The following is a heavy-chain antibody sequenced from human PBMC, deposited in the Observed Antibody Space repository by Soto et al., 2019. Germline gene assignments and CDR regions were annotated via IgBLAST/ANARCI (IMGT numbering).Heavy chain of an antibody. CDR2: IGFDGTNI. Sequence: QVQLVQSGAEVRKPGRSLRLSCVASGFDFKTYGMHWVRQAPGKGLEWVAVIGFDGTNIHYSDSVRGRFSISRDNSENTVSLQMNSLRVEDTALYYCVRTACVINNCSYRGVRWGQGTLVTV. V-gene: IGHV3-33*01. J-gene: IGHJ4*02. CDR1: GFDFKTYG. CDR3: VRTACVINNCSYRGVR. D-gene: IGHD1-20*01.